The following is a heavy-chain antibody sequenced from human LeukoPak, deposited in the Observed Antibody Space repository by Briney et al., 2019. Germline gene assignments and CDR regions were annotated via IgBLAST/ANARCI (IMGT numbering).Heavy chain of an antibody. CDR1: GGSISSGGYS. J-gene: IGHJ4*02. CDR3: ARQGQQLDY. Sequence: SQTLSLTCTVSGGSISSGGYSWSWIRQHPGKGLEWIGYIYYSGSTYYNPSLKSRVTISVDTSKNQFSLKLSSVTAADTAVYYCARQGQQLDYWGQGTLVTVSS. V-gene: IGHV4-31*03. CDR2: IYYSGST. D-gene: IGHD6-13*01.